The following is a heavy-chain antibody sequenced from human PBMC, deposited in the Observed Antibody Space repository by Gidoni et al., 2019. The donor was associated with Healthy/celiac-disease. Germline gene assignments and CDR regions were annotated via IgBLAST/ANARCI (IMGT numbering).Heavy chain of an antibody. Sequence: QVQLQESGPGLVKPSETLSLTCTVSGGSISSYYWSWIRQPPGKGLEWIGYIYYSGSTNYNPSLKSRVTISVDTSKNQFSLKLSSVTAADTAVYYCARGRDGYNPFDYWGQGTLVTVSS. CDR2: IYYSGST. J-gene: IGHJ4*02. D-gene: IGHD5-12*01. CDR1: GGSISSYY. CDR3: ARGRDGYNPFDY. V-gene: IGHV4-59*01.